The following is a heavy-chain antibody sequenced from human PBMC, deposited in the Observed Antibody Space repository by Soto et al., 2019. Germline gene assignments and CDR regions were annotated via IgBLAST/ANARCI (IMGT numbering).Heavy chain of an antibody. V-gene: IGHV3-48*01. J-gene: IGHJ6*02. Sequence: EVQLVESGGGLVQPWGSLRLSCAASGFTFSSYSMNWVRQAPGKWLEWVAYISSSSSIIYYADSLNGRFTLSRANEKNSLYLQMNRVRAEDTAVYYCARADSGYAHGYYYYGMDVWGQGTTVTVSS. D-gene: IGHD5-12*01. CDR2: ISSSSSII. CDR3: ARADSGYAHGYYYYGMDV. CDR1: GFTFSSYS.